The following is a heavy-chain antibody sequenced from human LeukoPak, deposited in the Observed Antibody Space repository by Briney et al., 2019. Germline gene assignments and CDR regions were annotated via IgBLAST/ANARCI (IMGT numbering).Heavy chain of an antibody. J-gene: IGHJ3*01. CDR3: GRVLSTNSLAADL. CDR2: INTDGRIT. V-gene: IGHV3-74*01. CDR1: GFTLSRHW. Sequence: GGSLRLSCEASGFTLSRHWIHWVRQAPGKGLVWVSRINTDGRITSYADSVKGRFTVSRDNAKNTVYLQMNSLSDDDTAVYYCGRVLSTNSLAADLWGQGTMVTVSS. D-gene: IGHD2-2*01.